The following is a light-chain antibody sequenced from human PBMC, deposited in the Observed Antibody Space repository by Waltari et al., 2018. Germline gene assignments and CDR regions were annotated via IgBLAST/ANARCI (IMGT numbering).Light chain of an antibody. CDR2: VVN. V-gene: IGLV2-14*01. CDR3: NSCTTSSTWV. J-gene: IGLJ3*02. Sequence: QSALTQPASVSGPPGQSITISCTGTSSALGCCTFVSWYQPHPAKSPKLIIYVVNNRPSGVSHRFSGSKSGNTASLTISGLQAEDEADYYCNSCTTSSTWVFGGGTKLTVL. CDR1: SSALGCCTF.